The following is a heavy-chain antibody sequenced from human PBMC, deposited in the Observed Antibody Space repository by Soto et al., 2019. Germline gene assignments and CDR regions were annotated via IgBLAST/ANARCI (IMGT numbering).Heavy chain of an antibody. Sequence: EVQLVESGGGLVQPEGSLRLSCTASGFSFHGYWMSWIRQAPGKGLQWVAKINHDGTEKYYVDSVKGRFTISRDNARNSVFLQMNSLRAEDTAVYYCARIRGPFDMWGQGTMVTVSS. V-gene: IGHV3-7*03. CDR2: INHDGTEK. D-gene: IGHD3-16*01. CDR3: ARIRGPFDM. CDR1: GFSFHGYW. J-gene: IGHJ3*02.